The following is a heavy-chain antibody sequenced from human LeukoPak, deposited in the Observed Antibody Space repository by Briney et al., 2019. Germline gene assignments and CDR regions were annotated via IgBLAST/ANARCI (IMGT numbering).Heavy chain of an antibody. Sequence: PAGSLRLSGAASGFTFSSYWMSWLRQAPGKGLEWVANIKQDGSEKYYADSVKGRFTISRDNSKNTLYLQMNSLRAEDTAVYYCAKDRGGYNWFDPWGQGTLVTVSS. CDR3: AKDRGGYNWFDP. V-gene: IGHV3-7*01. J-gene: IGHJ5*02. CDR1: GFTFSSYW. CDR2: IKQDGSEK. D-gene: IGHD3-10*01.